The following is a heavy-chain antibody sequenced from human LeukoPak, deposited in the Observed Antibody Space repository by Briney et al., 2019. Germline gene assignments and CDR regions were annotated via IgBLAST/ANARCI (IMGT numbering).Heavy chain of an antibody. V-gene: IGHV3-9*01. CDR3: AKAILDMTTVTSFDY. J-gene: IGHJ4*02. Sequence: GGSLRLSCAASGFTFDDYAMHWVRQAPGKGLEWVSGISWNSGSIGYADSVKGRFTMSRDNAKNSLYLQMNSLRAEDTALYYCAKAILDMTTVTSFDYWGRGTLVTVSS. CDR1: GFTFDDYA. D-gene: IGHD4-17*01. CDR2: ISWNSGSI.